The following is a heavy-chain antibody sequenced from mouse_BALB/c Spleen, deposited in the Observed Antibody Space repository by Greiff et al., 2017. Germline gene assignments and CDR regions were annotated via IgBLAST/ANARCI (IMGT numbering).Heavy chain of an antibody. Sequence: EVQGVESGGGLVKPGGSLKLSCAASGFTFSSYAMSWVRQSPEKRLEWVAEISSGGSYTYYPDTVTGRFTISRDNAKNTLYLEMSSLRSEDTAMYYCARRYDAGTLFAYWGQGTLVTVSA. V-gene: IGHV5-9-4*01. CDR3: ARRYDAGTLFAY. CDR2: ISSGGSYT. CDR1: GFTFSSYA. J-gene: IGHJ3*01. D-gene: IGHD2-14*01.